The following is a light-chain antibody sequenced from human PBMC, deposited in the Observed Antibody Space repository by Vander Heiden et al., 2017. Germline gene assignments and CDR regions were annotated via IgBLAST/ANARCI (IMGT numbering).Light chain of an antibody. J-gene: IGKJ3*01. CDR2: GAS. CDR1: QTVSENS. CDR3: QQYATSPFT. Sequence: EIVFTQSPGALSLSLGERATLSRRASQTVSENSLAWYQQKPGQAPRLLIFGASSRPTGLPDRFRGSGSGTDFTLTISRLEPEDFAVYYCQQYATSPFTFGPGTKVDI. V-gene: IGKV3-20*01.